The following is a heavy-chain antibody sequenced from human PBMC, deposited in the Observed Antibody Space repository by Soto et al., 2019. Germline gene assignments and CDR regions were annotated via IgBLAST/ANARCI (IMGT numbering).Heavy chain of an antibody. V-gene: IGHV3-11*01. D-gene: IGHD2-15*01. CDR2: ISSSGSTI. J-gene: IGHJ6*03. CDR1: GFTFSDYY. Sequence: PGGSLRLSCAASGFTFSDYYMSWIRQAPGKGLEWVSYISSSGSTIYYADSVKGRFTISRDNAKNSLYLQMNSLRAEDTAVYYCARDKGGGYCSGGSCSYYYYYMDLWGKGTTVTVSS. CDR3: ARDKGGGYCSGGSCSYYYYYMDL.